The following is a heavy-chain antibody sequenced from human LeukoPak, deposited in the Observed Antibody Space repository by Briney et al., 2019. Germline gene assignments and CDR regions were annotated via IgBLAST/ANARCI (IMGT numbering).Heavy chain of an antibody. D-gene: IGHD2-15*01. CDR1: GYTFTSYG. CDR3: TRASVVVAASHFDY. V-gene: IGHV1-18*04. Sequence: GASVKVSCKASGYTFTSYGISWVRQAPGQGLEWMGWISAYNGNTNYAQKLQGRVTMTTGTSTSTAYMELRSLRSDDTAVYYCTRASVVVAASHFDYWGQGTLVTVSS. CDR2: ISAYNGNT. J-gene: IGHJ4*02.